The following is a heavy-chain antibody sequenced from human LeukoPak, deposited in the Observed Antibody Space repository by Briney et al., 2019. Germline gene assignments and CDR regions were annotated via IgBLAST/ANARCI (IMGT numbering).Heavy chain of an antibody. CDR3: ARSSDEYGSGSYFPFDY. V-gene: IGHV1-18*01. CDR2: ISAYNGNT. D-gene: IGHD3-10*01. CDR1: GYTFTSYG. J-gene: IGHJ4*02. Sequence: GASVKVSCKASGYTFTSYGISWVRQAPGQGLEWMGWISAYNGNTNYAQKLQGRVTMTTDTSTSTAYMELRSLRSDDTAVYYCARSSDEYGSGSYFPFDYWGQGTLVTVSS.